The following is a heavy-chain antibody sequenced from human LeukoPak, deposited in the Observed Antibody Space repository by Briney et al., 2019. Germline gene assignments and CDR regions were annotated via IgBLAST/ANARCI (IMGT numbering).Heavy chain of an antibody. CDR3: AIPREGLRNLRAFDY. D-gene: IGHD5-12*01. CDR1: GGSINTFY. CDR2: INDSGNT. J-gene: IGHJ4*02. Sequence: PSETLSLTCSVSGGSINTFYWTWIRQPPGKGLEWIGYINDSGNTNYNPSLKSRVAISVDTSKNQFSLKLSSVTAADTAVYYCAIPREGLRNLRAFDYWGQGTLVTVSS. V-gene: IGHV4-59*12.